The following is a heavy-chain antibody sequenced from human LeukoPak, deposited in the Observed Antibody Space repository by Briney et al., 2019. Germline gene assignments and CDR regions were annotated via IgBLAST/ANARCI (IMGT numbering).Heavy chain of an antibody. J-gene: IGHJ4*02. D-gene: IGHD2-2*01. CDR2: IYSGGST. V-gene: IGHV3-53*01. Sequence: GSLRLSCAASGFTVSSNYMSWVRQAPGKGLEWVSVIYSGGSTYYADSVKGRFTISRDNSKNTLYLQMNSLRAEDTAVYYCAKEVRYCSSTSCYPNLDYWGQGTLVTVSS. CDR1: GFTVSSNY. CDR3: AKEVRYCSSTSCYPNLDY.